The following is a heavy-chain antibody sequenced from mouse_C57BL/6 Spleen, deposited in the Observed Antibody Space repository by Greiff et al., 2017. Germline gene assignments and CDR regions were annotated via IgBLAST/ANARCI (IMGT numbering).Heavy chain of an antibody. CDR1: GFNIKDDY. CDR2: IDPENGDT. V-gene: IGHV14-4*01. Sequence: VQLQQSGAELVRPGASVKLSCTASGFNIKDDYMNWVKQRPEQGLEWIGWIDPENGDTEYASKFQGKATITADTSSNTAYLQLSSLTSEDTAVYYCTCDSSPSYYAMDYWGQGTSVTVSS. CDR3: TCDSSPSYYAMDY. J-gene: IGHJ4*01. D-gene: IGHD2-4*01.